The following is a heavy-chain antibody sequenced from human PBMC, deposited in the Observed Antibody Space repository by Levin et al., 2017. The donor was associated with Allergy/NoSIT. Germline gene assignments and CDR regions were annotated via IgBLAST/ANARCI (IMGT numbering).Heavy chain of an antibody. Sequence: GESLKISCAASGFTFSRYWMHWVRQAPGKGLVWVSRINNDGSSANYADSVKGRFTISRDNDKNTLYLQMNSLSAEDKAVYYCARNPVNGLGYCSGGTCYTADDWGQGTLVTVSS. D-gene: IGHD2-15*01. V-gene: IGHV3-74*01. CDR1: GFTFSRYW. CDR2: INNDGSSA. CDR3: ARNPVNGLGYCSGGTCYTADD. J-gene: IGHJ4*02.